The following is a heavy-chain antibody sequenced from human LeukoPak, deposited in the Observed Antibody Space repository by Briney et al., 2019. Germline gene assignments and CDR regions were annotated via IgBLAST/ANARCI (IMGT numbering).Heavy chain of an antibody. CDR2: IGYVHNSGST. V-gene: IGHV4-59*11. D-gene: IGHD1-1*01. CDR1: GTTISSHY. CDR3: ARAGNWNDLDY. J-gene: IGHJ4*02. Sequence: PSETLSLTCTVSGTTISSHYWSWLRETPGKGLEWIGYIGYVHNSGSTNYSLSLKSRVTISLDTSKNQFSLKLNSVTAADTAVYYCARAGNWNDLDYWGQGTLVTVSS.